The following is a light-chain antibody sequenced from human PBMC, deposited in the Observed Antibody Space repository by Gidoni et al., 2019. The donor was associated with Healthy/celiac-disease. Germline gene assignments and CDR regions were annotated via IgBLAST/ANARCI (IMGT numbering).Light chain of an antibody. J-gene: IGLJ2*01. Sequence: SSELPQDPAVSVAVGQTVRITCQGDSLRIYYASWYQQKPGQAPVLVLYGKNNRPSGIPDRFSGSSSGNTASLTITGAQAEDESDYYCNSRDSSGNHHVVFGGGTKLTVL. CDR1: SLRIYY. V-gene: IGLV3-19*01. CDR2: GKN. CDR3: NSRDSSGNHHVV.